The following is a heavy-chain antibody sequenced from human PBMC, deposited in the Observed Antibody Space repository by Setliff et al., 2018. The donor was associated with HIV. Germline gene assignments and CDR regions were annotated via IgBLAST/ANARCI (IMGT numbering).Heavy chain of an antibody. CDR1: GDSVSNVGYY. V-gene: IGHV4-39*01. D-gene: IGHD2-21*01. J-gene: IGHJ4*02. CDR2: FYYSGST. Sequence: SETLSLTCTVSGDSVSNVGYYGGWIRQPPGKGLEWIGSFYYSGSTYYNPSLKSRVTISTDTSKNQFSLKVRSVTAADTAVYYCARQVTVVGYFETAAGSFNYWGPGTMVTVSS. CDR3: ARQVTVVGYFETAAGSFNY.